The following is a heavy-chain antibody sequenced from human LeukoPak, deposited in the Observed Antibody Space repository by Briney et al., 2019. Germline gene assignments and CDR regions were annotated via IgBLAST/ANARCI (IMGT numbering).Heavy chain of an antibody. Sequence: SETLSLTCTVSGGSISTYYWIWLRRPPGKGLEGIGYIYDSESTNYNPSLKSRVTISEDTSKRQVSLNLRSVTAADTAVYYCARVVGRYCSSTSCYIDYWGQGTLVTVSS. D-gene: IGHD2-2*01. CDR3: ARVVGRYCSSTSCYIDY. CDR2: IYDSEST. V-gene: IGHV4-59*01. J-gene: IGHJ4*02. CDR1: GGSISTYY.